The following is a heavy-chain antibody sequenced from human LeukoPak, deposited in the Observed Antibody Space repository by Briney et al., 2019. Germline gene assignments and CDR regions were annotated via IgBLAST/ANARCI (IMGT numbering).Heavy chain of an antibody. J-gene: IGHJ4*02. V-gene: IGHV3-7*05. D-gene: IGHD6-19*01. CDR2: INQGGTER. CDR3: VREDSYSSGWYGPDY. CDR1: GFTFRSYW. Sequence: GGSLRLSCAASGFTFRSYWMSWVRQAPVKGLEWVANINQGGTERYVDSVKGRFTISRDNAKNSLYLQMNSLRAEDTAVYYCVREDSYSSGWYGPDYWGQGTLVTVSS.